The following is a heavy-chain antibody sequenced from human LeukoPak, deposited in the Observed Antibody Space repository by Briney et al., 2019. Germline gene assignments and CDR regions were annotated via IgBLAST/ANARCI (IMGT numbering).Heavy chain of an antibody. CDR2: ISSSSYI. Sequence: GGSLRLSCAASGLTFSSYSMNWVRQAPGKGLEWVSSISSSSYIYYADSVKGRFTISRDNAKNSLYLQMNSLRAEDTAVYYCARGRGLWELDYWGQGTLVTVSS. CDR1: GLTFSSYS. V-gene: IGHV3-21*01. J-gene: IGHJ4*02. D-gene: IGHD1-26*01. CDR3: ARGRGLWELDY.